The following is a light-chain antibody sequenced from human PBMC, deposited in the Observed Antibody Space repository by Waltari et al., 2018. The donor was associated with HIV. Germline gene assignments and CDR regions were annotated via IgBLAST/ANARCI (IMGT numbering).Light chain of an antibody. J-gene: IGLJ2*01. Sequence: SSELTQYPAVSVALGQTVRLPRQGDRLRSSYSLWYQQKPGPAPVLVIYGKNNRRSGSPDRCCGASSGNTASLTIAGAQAEEEADYYCNCRDRSSNHVVFGGGTKLTVL. CDR3: NCRDRSSNHVV. CDR1: RLRSSY. CDR2: GKN. V-gene: IGLV3-19*01.